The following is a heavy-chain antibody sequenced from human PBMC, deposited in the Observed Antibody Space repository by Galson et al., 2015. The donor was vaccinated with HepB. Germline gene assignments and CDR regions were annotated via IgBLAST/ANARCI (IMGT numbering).Heavy chain of an antibody. V-gene: IGHV3-33*01. CDR3: ARESRWFPEYYFDY. D-gene: IGHD3-10*01. Sequence: SLRLSCAASGFTFSSYGMHWVRQAPGKGLEWVAVIWYDGSNKYYADSVKGRFTISRDKSKNTLYLQMNSLRAEDTAVYYCARESRWFPEYYFDYWGQGTLVTVSS. CDR1: GFTFSSYG. CDR2: IWYDGSNK. J-gene: IGHJ4*02.